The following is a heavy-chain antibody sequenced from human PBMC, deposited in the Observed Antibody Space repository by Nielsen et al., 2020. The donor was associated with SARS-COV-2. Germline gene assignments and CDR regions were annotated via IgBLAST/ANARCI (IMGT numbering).Heavy chain of an antibody. D-gene: IGHD2-2*01. V-gene: IGHV3-30-3*01. CDR3: AKGGVPASRSHYSYYYMDV. Sequence: GGSLRLSCAASGFTFSSYAMHWVRQAPGKGLEWVAVISYDGSNKYYADSVKGRFTISRDNSRSRLYLQMNSLRRGDTAVYFCAKGGVPASRSHYSYYYMDVWGKGTTVTVSS. CDR1: GFTFSSYA. CDR2: ISYDGSNK. J-gene: IGHJ6*03.